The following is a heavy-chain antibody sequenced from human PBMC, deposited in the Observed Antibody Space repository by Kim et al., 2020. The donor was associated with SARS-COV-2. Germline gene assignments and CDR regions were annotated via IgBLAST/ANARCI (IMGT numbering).Heavy chain of an antibody. D-gene: IGHD2-2*01. J-gene: IGHJ4*02. Sequence: PSLKSRVTISVDTSKNQFSLKLSSVTAADTAVYYCAREAVVVPAAMGFDYWGQGTLVTVSS. CDR3: AREAVVVPAAMGFDY. V-gene: IGHV4-34*01.